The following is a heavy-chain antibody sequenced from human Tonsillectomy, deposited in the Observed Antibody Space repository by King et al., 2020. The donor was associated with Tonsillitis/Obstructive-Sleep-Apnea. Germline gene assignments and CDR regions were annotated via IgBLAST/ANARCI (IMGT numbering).Heavy chain of an antibody. D-gene: IGHD6-25*01. Sequence: FTLKESGPALVKPTQTLTLTCTFSGFSLSTGGMCVSWIRQPPGKALEWLARIDWDDDKYYSTSLKTRLTISKDTSKNQVVLTMTNMAPVDTATYYYARMIGPSGPYYSYYYMDVWGTGTPVTVS. CDR2: IDWDDDK. V-gene: IGHV2-70*15. J-gene: IGHJ6*03. CDR3: ARMIGPSGPYYSYYYMDV. CDR1: GFSLSTGGMC.